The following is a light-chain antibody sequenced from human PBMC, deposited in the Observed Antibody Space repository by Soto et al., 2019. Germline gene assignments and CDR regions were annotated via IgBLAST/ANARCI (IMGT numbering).Light chain of an antibody. V-gene: IGLV2-8*01. CDR2: EVS. CDR3: SSYPGSNNLGV. Sequence: QAVVTQPPSASGSPGQSVTISCTGTSSDVGGYNYVSWYQQHPGKAPKLMIYEVSKRPSGVPDRFSGSKSGNTASLTVSGLQAEDEADYYCSSYPGSNNLGVFGGGTQLTVL. J-gene: IGLJ2*01. CDR1: SSDVGGYNY.